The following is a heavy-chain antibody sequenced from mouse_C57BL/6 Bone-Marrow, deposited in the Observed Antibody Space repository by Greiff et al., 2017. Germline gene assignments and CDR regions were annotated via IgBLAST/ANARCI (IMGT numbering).Heavy chain of an antibody. CDR1: GFSLTNYG. Sequence: QVQLTQSGPGLVQPSQSLSITCTVSGFSLTNYGVHWVRQSPGKGLEWLGVLWSGGSTDYNAAFTSRLGISQDNSKSQVFVKMNSLQADDTAIDYCARRPYPSSCEASDYWGQGTSVTVSS. CDR3: ARRPYPSSCEASDY. J-gene: IGHJ4*01. V-gene: IGHV2-2*01. CDR2: LWSGGST. D-gene: IGHD1-1*01.